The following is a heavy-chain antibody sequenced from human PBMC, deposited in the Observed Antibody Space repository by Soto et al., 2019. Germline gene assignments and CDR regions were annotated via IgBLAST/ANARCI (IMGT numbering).Heavy chain of an antibody. D-gene: IGHD6-25*01. CDR3: ARVRSSGREFDY. CDR2: VDPRDGST. Sequence: QVQLVQSGAEMKRPGASVILSCKASGYIFTTYSIHWVRQTAGQGLEWMAKVDPRDGSTGYAQKFRGRVSMAWDTSTGTVSMEVSSLTSDDTATYYCARVRSSGREFDYWGQGTHVTVSS. CDR1: GYIFTTYS. J-gene: IGHJ4*02. V-gene: IGHV1-46*01.